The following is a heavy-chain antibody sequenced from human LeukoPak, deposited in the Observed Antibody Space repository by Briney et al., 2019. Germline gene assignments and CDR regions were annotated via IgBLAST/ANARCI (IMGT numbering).Heavy chain of an antibody. CDR3: AKDVRGDGHRYFDS. J-gene: IGHJ4*02. Sequence: GGSLRLSCSASGFIFTNFGIQWVRQTPGKGLEWVAYIAYDSSTTYFGASVKGRFTISRDTSKNTVYLQMNSLRLEDTAVYFCAKDVRGDGHRYFDSCGEGTLVSVSS. V-gene: IGHV3-30*02. CDR2: IAYDSSTT. D-gene: IGHD5-24*01. CDR1: GFIFTNFG.